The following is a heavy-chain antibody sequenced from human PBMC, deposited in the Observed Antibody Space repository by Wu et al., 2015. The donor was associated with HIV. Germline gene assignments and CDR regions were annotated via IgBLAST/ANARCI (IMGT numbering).Heavy chain of an antibody. CDR1: GYTFSDYY. CDR2: INPKSGAT. CDR3: ARPRYSGNYHLDY. Sequence: QVQLVQSRAEVKKPGASVKVSCKASGYTFSDYYMHWVRQAPGQGFEWMGWINPKSGATNYAQNFQGRVTMTRDTSISTAYMELNRLTSDDTAVYFCARPRYSGNYHLDYWGQGTLVTVSS. D-gene: IGHD1-26*01. V-gene: IGHV1-2*02. J-gene: IGHJ4*02.